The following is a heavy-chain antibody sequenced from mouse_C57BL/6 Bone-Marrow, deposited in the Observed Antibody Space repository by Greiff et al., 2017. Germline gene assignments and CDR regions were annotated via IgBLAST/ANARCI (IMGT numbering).Heavy chain of an antibody. D-gene: IGHD1-1*01. J-gene: IGHJ2*01. CDR1: GFTFTDYY. CDR3: ARSPYYYGSSYDFDY. Sequence: EVQLQESGGGLVQPGGSLSLSCAASGFTFTDYYMSWVRQPPGKALEWLGFIRNKANGYTTEYSASVKGRFTISRDNSQSILYLQMNALRAEDSATYYCARSPYYYGSSYDFDYWGQGTTLTVSS. CDR2: IRNKANGYTT. V-gene: IGHV7-3*01.